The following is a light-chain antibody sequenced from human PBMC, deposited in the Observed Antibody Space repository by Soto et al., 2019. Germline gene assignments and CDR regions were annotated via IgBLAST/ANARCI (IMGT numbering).Light chain of an antibody. J-gene: IGKJ4*01. CDR2: DAS. Sequence: EIVLTQSPATLSLSPGERATLSCRASQSVTKYLSWYQQKPGQAPRLLIYDASNRATGIPARFSGSGSGTDFTLTISSLEPEDFADYYCQQRTLWPLTFGGGTKVEIK. V-gene: IGKV3-11*01. CDR1: QSVTKY. CDR3: QQRTLWPLT.